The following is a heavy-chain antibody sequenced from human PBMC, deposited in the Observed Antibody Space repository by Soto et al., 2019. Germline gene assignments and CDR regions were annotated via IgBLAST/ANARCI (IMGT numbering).Heavy chain of an antibody. Sequence: EVQLVESGGGLLRPGGSLRLSCAASGFTFDDYGMTWVRQAPGKGLEWVSGINRDGGSTGYAASVKGRFTISRDNAKNSLYLQMNSLTVEDTAVYYCARDGFGFDVWGQGTTVTVSS. CDR3: ARDGFGFDV. CDR2: INRDGGST. CDR1: GFTFDDYG. J-gene: IGHJ6*02. D-gene: IGHD5-12*01. V-gene: IGHV3-20*04.